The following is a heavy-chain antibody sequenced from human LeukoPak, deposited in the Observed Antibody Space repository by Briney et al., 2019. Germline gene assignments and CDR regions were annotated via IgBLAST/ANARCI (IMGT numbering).Heavy chain of an antibody. CDR3: ARVPNPRNTYGYNDK. V-gene: IGHV1-18*04. CDR1: GYAFSDHG. CDR2: ISGYNGHT. D-gene: IGHD5-18*01. J-gene: IGHJ4*02. Sequence: ASVKVSCTASGYAFSDHGVNWVRQAPGQGLEWMGWISGYNGHTSYAQKFQGRVMETTDRSTTTAYLELRSLRSDDTAVYYCARVPNPRNTYGYNDKWGQGTLVTVSS.